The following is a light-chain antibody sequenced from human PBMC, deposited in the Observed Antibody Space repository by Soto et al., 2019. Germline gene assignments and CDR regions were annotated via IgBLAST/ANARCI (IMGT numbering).Light chain of an antibody. J-gene: IGKJ2*01. Sequence: DIQMTQSPSSLSASVGDRVTITCQASQDISNYLNWYQQKPGKAPKLLIYDASNLETGVPSRFSGSGSGTDFTFTISSLQHEDIATYYCQQYDNLLVTFGQGTKLEIK. CDR2: DAS. CDR3: QQYDNLLVT. V-gene: IGKV1-33*01. CDR1: QDISNY.